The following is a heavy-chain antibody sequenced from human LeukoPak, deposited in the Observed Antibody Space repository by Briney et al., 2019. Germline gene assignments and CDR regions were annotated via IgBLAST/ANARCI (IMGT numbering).Heavy chain of an antibody. CDR2: INPNSGGT. V-gene: IGHV1-2*02. Sequence: ASVKVSCKASGYTFTAHYIHTVRQAPGQGLEWTGWINPNSGGTNYAQKFQGRVTMTWDTSTNTAYMELSRLRSDDTAVYYCARDSGGGYFYGSSIYCAEYFQHWGQGTLVTVSS. D-gene: IGHD3-22*01. J-gene: IGHJ1*01. CDR3: ARDSGGGYFYGSSIYCAEYFQH. CDR1: GYTFTAHY.